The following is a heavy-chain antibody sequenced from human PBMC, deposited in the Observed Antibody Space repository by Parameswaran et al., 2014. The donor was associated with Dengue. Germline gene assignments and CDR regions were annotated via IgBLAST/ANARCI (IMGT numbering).Heavy chain of an antibody. Sequence: WVRQAPGQGLEWMGWISAYNGNTNYAQKLQGRVTMTTDTSTSTAYMELRSLRSDDTAVYYCAREELGGDFWSGYYPYYYYGMDVWGQGTTVTVSS. J-gene: IGHJ6*02. CDR2: ISAYNGNT. V-gene: IGHV1-18*01. D-gene: IGHD3-3*01. CDR3: AREELGGDFWSGYYPYYYYGMDV.